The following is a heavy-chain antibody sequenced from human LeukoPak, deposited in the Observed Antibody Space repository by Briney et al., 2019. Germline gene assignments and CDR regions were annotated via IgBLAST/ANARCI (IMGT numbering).Heavy chain of an antibody. CDR1: GFTFSHYS. D-gene: IGHD5-24*01. J-gene: IGHJ4*02. Sequence: PGGALRLSCVASGFTFSHYSMNWVRQAPGEGLEWVSSIRFTGSYIYDADSVKGRFTISRDDAKNLLSLQMISLRAEDTAVYYCTRAGSRRDGYNSDYWGQGTLITVSS. CDR2: IRFTGSYI. CDR3: TRAGSRRDGYNSDY. V-gene: IGHV3-21*01.